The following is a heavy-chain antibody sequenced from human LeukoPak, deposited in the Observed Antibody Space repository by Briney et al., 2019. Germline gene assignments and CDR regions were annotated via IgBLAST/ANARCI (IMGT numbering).Heavy chain of an antibody. CDR1: GFTFSSYA. Sequence: GGSLRLSCAASGFTFSSYAMHWVRQAPGKGLEWVAVISYDGSNKYYADSVKGRFTISRDNSKNTLYLQMNSLRAEDTAVYYCAKVEIAYCGGDCYSDYWGQGTLVTVSS. J-gene: IGHJ4*02. CDR2: ISYDGSNK. V-gene: IGHV3-30*04. CDR3: AKVEIAYCGGDCYSDY. D-gene: IGHD2-21*02.